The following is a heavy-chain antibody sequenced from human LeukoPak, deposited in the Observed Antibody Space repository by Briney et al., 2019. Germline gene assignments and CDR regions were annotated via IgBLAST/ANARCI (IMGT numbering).Heavy chain of an antibody. CDR2: ILHTGTT. CDR1: GDSISGSDW. D-gene: IGHD6-19*01. CDR3: AREAAVAGYFDY. Sequence: SGTLSLTCAVSGDSISGSDWWSWVRQPPGTGLEWIGKILHTGTTNYNPSLKSRVTMSIDRSKNQLSLKLNSVTAADTAVYYCAREAAVAGYFDYWGQGTLVTVSS. V-gene: IGHV4-4*02. J-gene: IGHJ4*02.